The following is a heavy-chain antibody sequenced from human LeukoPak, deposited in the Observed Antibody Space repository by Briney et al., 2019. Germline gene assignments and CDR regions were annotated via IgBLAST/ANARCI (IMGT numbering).Heavy chain of an antibody. Sequence: PGGSLRLSCAASGFTFSSYAMSWVRQAPGKGLEWVSAISGSGGSTCYADSVKGRFTISRDNSKNTLYLQMNSLRAEDTAVYYCAKVSSSSWYEHFDYWGQGTLVTVSS. CDR1: GFTFSSYA. CDR3: AKVSSSSWYEHFDY. CDR2: ISGSGGST. V-gene: IGHV3-23*01. D-gene: IGHD6-13*01. J-gene: IGHJ4*02.